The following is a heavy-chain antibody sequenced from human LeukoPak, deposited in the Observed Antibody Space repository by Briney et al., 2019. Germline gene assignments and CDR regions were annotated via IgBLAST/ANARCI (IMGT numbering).Heavy chain of an antibody. D-gene: IGHD1-26*01. CDR2: ISGTSAST. J-gene: IGHJ4*02. V-gene: IGHV3-23*01. Sequence: PGGSLRLSCAASGFTFSNYAMSWARQAPGKRLEWVSAISGTSASTYYAGSVKGRFTISRDNSKNTLYLQMNSLRADDTAVYYCAKSGSGSTNYYFDYWGQGTLVTVSS. CDR1: GFTFSNYA. CDR3: AKSGSGSTNYYFDY.